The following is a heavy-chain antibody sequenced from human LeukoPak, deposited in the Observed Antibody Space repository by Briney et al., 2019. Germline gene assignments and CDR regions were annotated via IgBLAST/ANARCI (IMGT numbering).Heavy chain of an antibody. CDR3: ARDPLVRGHHYTDY. V-gene: IGHV3-74*01. Sequence: PGGSLRLSCAASGFNFSSYWMHWVRQAPGKGLVWVSRINTDGSSLSYADSVKGRFTISRDNAKNNLYLQINSLRGEDTAVYYCARDPLVRGHHYTDYWGQGTLVIVSS. J-gene: IGHJ4*02. D-gene: IGHD3-10*01. CDR1: GFNFSSYW. CDR2: INTDGSSL.